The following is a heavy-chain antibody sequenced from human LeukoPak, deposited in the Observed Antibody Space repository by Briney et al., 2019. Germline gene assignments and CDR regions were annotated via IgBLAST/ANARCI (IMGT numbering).Heavy chain of an antibody. CDR3: AKDTRVYDSSGYYSA. Sequence: PGGSLRLSCAASGFTFSSYAMSWVRQAPGKGLEWVSAISGSGGSTYYADSVKGRFTISRDNSKNTLCLQMNSLRAEDTAVYYCAKDTRVYDSSGYYSAWGQGTLVTVSS. CDR1: GFTFSSYA. D-gene: IGHD3-22*01. V-gene: IGHV3-23*01. CDR2: ISGSGGST. J-gene: IGHJ5*02.